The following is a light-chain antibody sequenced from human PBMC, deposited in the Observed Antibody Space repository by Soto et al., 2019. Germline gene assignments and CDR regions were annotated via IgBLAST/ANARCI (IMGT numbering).Light chain of an antibody. CDR1: QSISSY. V-gene: IGKV1-27*01. CDR2: GAT. CDR3: QKYNSDPLT. J-gene: IGKJ4*01. Sequence: DIQMTQSPSSLSASVGDRVTITCRASQSISSYLNWYQQKPGKAPNLLIYGATTLQSGVPSRFSGSGSGTDFTLTIASLQPEDVATYYCQKYNSDPLTFGGGTKVDIK.